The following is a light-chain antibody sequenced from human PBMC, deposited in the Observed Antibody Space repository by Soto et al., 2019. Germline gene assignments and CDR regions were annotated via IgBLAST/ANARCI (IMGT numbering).Light chain of an antibody. CDR1: ISNIGRDP. CDR3: AGWDGSMRGFV. Sequence: QSVLSQPPSASWTPGQRVTISCSGSISNIGRDPVNWYQELPGTAPKLLIYDNNQRPSGVPDRFSGSKSGTSASLAISGLQSEDEADYFCAGWDGSMRGFVFGTGTKVTVL. CDR2: DNN. J-gene: IGLJ1*01. V-gene: IGLV1-44*01.